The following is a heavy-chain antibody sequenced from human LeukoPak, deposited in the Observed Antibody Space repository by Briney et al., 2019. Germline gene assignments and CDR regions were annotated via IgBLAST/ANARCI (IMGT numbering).Heavy chain of an antibody. J-gene: IGHJ4*02. CDR3: ARSSGGYDSSGYYSDY. CDR1: GFTVSSNY. D-gene: IGHD3-22*01. CDR2: IYSGGST. Sequence: GGSLRLSRAASGFTVSSNYMSWVRQAPGKGLEWVSVIYSGGSTYYADSVKGRFTISRDNSKNTLYLQMNSLRAEDTAVYYCARSSGGYDSSGYYSDYWGQGTLVTVSS. V-gene: IGHV3-66*01.